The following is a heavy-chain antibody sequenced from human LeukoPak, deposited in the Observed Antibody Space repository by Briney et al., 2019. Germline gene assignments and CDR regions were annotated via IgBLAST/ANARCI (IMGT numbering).Heavy chain of an antibody. CDR1: RFTFSSYA. Sequence: PGRSLRLSCAASRFTFSSYAMHWVRQAPGKGLEWVAFIRYDGSNKYYADSVKGRFSISRDNSKNTLYLQMNSLRAEDTAVYYCAKGGDSYGPHYYYYYYMDVWGKGTTVTVSS. V-gene: IGHV3-30*02. J-gene: IGHJ6*03. CDR3: AKGGDSYGPHYYYYYYMDV. CDR2: IRYDGSNK. D-gene: IGHD5-18*01.